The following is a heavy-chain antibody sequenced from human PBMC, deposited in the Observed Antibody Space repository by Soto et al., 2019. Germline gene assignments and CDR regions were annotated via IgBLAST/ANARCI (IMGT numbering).Heavy chain of an antibody. CDR1: GFAVSNNY. Sequence: GGSLRLSCVASGFAVSNNYMNWVRQAPGKGLEWVSVVYSGGTTYYADSVRGRFTVSRDDSKNTLFLQMSSLRAEDTAVYYCARAGSPFDSDSSGYWGFDHWGQGTLVNVSS. CDR2: VYSGGTT. V-gene: IGHV3-53*01. D-gene: IGHD3-22*01. J-gene: IGHJ4*02. CDR3: ARAGSPFDSDSSGYWGFDH.